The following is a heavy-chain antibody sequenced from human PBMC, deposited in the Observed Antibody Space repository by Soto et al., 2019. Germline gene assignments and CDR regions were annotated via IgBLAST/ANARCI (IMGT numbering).Heavy chain of an antibody. CDR3: ARDNFSSGYLYGMDV. V-gene: IGHV3-21*01. J-gene: IGHJ6*01. CDR1: GFTFSSYS. Sequence: PGGSLRLSCAASGFTFSSYSMNWVRQAPGKGLEWVSSISSSSSYIYYADSVKGRFTISRDNAKNSLYLQMNSLRAEDTAVYYSARDNFSSGYLYGMDVWGQGTKVTVTS. CDR2: ISSSSSYI. D-gene: IGHD3-3*01.